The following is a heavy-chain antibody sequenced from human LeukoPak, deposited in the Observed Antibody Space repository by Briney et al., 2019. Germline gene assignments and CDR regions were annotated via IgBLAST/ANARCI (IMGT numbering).Heavy chain of an antibody. J-gene: IGHJ4*02. CDR1: GGSISSYY. CDR2: IYNTGST. D-gene: IGHD1-26*01. Sequence: SETLSLTCTVSGGSISSYYWSWIRQPAGKGLEWIGRIYNTGSTNYNPSLKSRLALSVDTSNNQFSLRLRSVTAADTAVYYCVRGVGGEYFYFDRWGQGALVTVSA. V-gene: IGHV4-4*07. CDR3: VRGVGGEYFYFDR.